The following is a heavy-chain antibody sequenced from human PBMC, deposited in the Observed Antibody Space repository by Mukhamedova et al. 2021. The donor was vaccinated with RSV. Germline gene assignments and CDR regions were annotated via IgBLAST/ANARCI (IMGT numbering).Heavy chain of an antibody. D-gene: IGHD3-3*01. CDR3: AKVMSFWSGPKITDAFDI. CDR1: SYA. J-gene: IGHJ3*02. V-gene: IGHV3-23*01. Sequence: SYAMSWVRQAPGKGLEWVSAISGSGGSTYYADSVKGRFTISRDNSKNTLYLQMNSLRAEDTAVYYCAKVMSFWSGPKITDAFDIWG. CDR2: ISGSGGST.